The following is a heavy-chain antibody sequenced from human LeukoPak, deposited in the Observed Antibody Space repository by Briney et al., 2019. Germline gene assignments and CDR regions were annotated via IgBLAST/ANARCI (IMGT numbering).Heavy chain of an antibody. CDR2: INPSDGST. CDR1: GYTFIHYY. CDR3: ARIRDGYNDAYDI. D-gene: IGHD5-24*01. Sequence: ASVKVSCKASGYTFIHYYIHWVRQAPGQGFEWMAIINPSDGSTTNSQKFQGRVTMTRDTSTSTVYMELSGPRSEDTALYYCARIRDGYNDAYDIWGQGTMVTVSS. J-gene: IGHJ3*02. V-gene: IGHV1-46*01.